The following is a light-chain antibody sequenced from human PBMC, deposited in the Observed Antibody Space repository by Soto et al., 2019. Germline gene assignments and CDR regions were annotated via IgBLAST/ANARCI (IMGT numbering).Light chain of an antibody. Sequence: EIVLTQSPATLSLSPGERATLSCRVSQSVGNYLVWYQQKPGQAPRLLIYDASNRVTGITARFSGSGSGTDFTLTISSLEPEDFAVYYCQQRSDWPPLTFGGGPKVEI. CDR2: DAS. J-gene: IGKJ4*01. V-gene: IGKV3-11*01. CDR3: QQRSDWPPLT. CDR1: QSVGNY.